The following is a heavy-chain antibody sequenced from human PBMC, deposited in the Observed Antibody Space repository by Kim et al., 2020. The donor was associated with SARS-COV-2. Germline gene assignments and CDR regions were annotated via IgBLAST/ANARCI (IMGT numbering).Heavy chain of an antibody. V-gene: IGHV4-59*13. CDR3: ARGRRYTAAVNWFDP. D-gene: IGHD6-13*01. CDR1: GGSISSYY. CDR2: IYYSGST. J-gene: IGHJ5*02. Sequence: SETLSLTCTVSGGSISSYYWSWIRQPPGKGLEWIGYIYYSGSTNYNPSLKSRVTISVDTSKNQFYLKLSSVTAADTAVYYCARGRRYTAAVNWFDPWGQGTLVTVSS.